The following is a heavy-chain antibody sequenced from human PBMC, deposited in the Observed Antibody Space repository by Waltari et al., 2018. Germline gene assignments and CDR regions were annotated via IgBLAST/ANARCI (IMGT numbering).Heavy chain of an antibody. CDR3: ARHRGYSYGYRRYYFDY. CDR1: GGSFSGYY. J-gene: IGHJ4*02. V-gene: IGHV4-34*01. Sequence: QVQLQQWGAGLLKPSETLSLTCAVYGGSFSGYYWSWIRQPPGKGLEWIGEINHSGSTNYNPSLKSRVTISVDTSKNQFSLKLSSVTAADTAVYYCARHRGYSYGYRRYYFDYWGQGTLVTVSS. D-gene: IGHD5-18*01. CDR2: INHSGST.